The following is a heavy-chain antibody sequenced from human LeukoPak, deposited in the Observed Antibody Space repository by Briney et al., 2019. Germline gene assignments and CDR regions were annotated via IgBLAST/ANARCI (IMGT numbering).Heavy chain of an antibody. D-gene: IGHD3-3*01. V-gene: IGHV1-3*01. Sequence: ASVKVSCKASGYTFTSYAMHWVRQAPGQRLGWMGWINAGSGNTKYSQKFQGRVTITRDTSASTAYMELSSLRSEDTAVYYCARGGSVYYDFWRPFDYWGQGTLVTVSS. CDR1: GYTFTSYA. CDR2: INAGSGNT. J-gene: IGHJ4*02. CDR3: ARGGSVYYDFWRPFDY.